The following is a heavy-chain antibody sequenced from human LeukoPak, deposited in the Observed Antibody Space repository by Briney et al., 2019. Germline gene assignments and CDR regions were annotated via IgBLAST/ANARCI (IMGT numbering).Heavy chain of an antibody. CDR2: IYHSGST. CDR1: GGSISSGGYS. CDR3: ARVPVDTAMVGDYYFDY. V-gene: IGHV4-30-2*01. D-gene: IGHD5-18*01. J-gene: IGHJ4*02. Sequence: SQTLSLTCAVSGGSISSGGYSWSWIRQPPGKGLEWIGYIYHSGSTYYNPSLKSRVTISVDRSKNQFSLKLSPVTAADTAVYYCARVPVDTAMVGDYYFDYWGQGTLVTVSS.